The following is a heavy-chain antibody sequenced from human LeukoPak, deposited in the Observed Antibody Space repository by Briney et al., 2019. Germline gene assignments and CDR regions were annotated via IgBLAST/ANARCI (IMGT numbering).Heavy chain of an antibody. CDR3: AKDMGVYYDSSGYFDY. CDR2: YSWNSGSI. J-gene: IGHJ4*02. CDR1: GFTFDDYA. D-gene: IGHD3-22*01. Sequence: GGSLRLSCAASGFTFDDYAMHWVRQAPGKGLEWVSGYSWNSGSIGYADSVKGRFTISRDNAKNSLYLQMNSLRAEDTALYYCAKDMGVYYDSSGYFDYWGQGTLVTVS. V-gene: IGHV3-9*01.